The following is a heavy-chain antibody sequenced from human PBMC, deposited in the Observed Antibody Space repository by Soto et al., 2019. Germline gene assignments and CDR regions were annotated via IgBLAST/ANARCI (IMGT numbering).Heavy chain of an antibody. V-gene: IGHV3-30-3*01. CDR2: ISYDGSNK. Sequence: QVQLVESGGGVVQPGRSLRLSCAASGFTFSSYAMHWVRQAPGKGLEWVAVISYDGSNKYYADSVKGRFTISRDNSKNTLYLQMTSLRAEDTAVYYCAQGPPGYYDSSGSPGYWGQGTLVTVSS. J-gene: IGHJ4*02. D-gene: IGHD3-22*01. CDR3: AQGPPGYYDSSGSPGY. CDR1: GFTFSSYA.